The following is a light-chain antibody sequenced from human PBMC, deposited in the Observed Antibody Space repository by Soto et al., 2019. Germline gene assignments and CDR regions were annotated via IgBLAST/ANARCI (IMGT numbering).Light chain of an antibody. CDR2: GAS. V-gene: IGKV3-20*01. Sequence: EIVLTQSPGTLSLSPGERAALSCRASQSVNNDYLAWYHQKPGRAPRLVIYGASKRATGIPDRFSGSGSGTDFTLTISRLEPEDFAVYYGQQYGSSPWTFGQGTNVEIK. CDR3: QQYGSSPWT. CDR1: QSVNNDY. J-gene: IGKJ1*01.